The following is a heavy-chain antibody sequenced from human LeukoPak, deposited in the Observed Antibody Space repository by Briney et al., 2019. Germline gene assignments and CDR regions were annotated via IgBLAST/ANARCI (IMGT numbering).Heavy chain of an antibody. CDR3: ARGPDYFDY. CDR2: TRNKANSYTT. CDR1: GFTFSDHY. J-gene: IGHJ4*02. Sequence: GGSLRLSCAASGFTFSDHYMDWVRQAPGKGLEWAGRTRNKANSYTTEYAASVKGRFTISRDDSKNSLYLQMNSLKTEDTAVYYCARGPDYFDYWGQGTLVTVSS. V-gene: IGHV3-72*01.